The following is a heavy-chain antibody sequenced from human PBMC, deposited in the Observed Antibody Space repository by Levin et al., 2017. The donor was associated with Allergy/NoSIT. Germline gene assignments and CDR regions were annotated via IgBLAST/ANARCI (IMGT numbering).Heavy chain of an antibody. CDR3: AKDATRGSDQPYYFDY. CDR1: GFTFNNYA. Sequence: GGSLRLSCAASGFTFNNYAMSWVRQAPGKGLEWVSAIINSGVGTYYADSVKGRFTISRDNSKNTMYLQMNSLRAEDTAVYFCAKDATRGSDQPYYFDYWGQGTLVTASS. D-gene: IGHD6-19*01. V-gene: IGHV3-23*01. J-gene: IGHJ4*02. CDR2: IINSGVGT.